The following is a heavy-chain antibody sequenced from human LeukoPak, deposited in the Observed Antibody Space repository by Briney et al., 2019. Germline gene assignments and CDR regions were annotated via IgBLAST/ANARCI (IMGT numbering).Heavy chain of an antibody. D-gene: IGHD1-26*01. CDR1: AFSLNAYN. Sequence: GGSLRLSCAASAFSLNAYNMNWVRQAPGKGPEWVSSISYTGTYIYYADSVKGRFTISRDNAQNSLYLQMNSLRAEDTAIYYCVRDRGTYRPIDYWGQGTLVTVSS. CDR2: ISYTGTYI. V-gene: IGHV3-21*04. CDR3: VRDRGTYRPIDY. J-gene: IGHJ4*02.